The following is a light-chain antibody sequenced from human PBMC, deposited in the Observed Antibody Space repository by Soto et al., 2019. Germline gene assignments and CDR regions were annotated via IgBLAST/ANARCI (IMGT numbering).Light chain of an antibody. CDR1: QSVSSW. CDR3: QQYNVHSPWT. CDR2: QAS. J-gene: IGKJ1*01. Sequence: DIQMTQSPSTLSASVGDRVTITCRASQSVSSWLAWYQQKPGKAPQLLIYQASTLESGVPSRFSGSGSGTAFTLTITSLQPDDLATYYCQQYNVHSPWTFGQGTKVEI. V-gene: IGKV1-5*03.